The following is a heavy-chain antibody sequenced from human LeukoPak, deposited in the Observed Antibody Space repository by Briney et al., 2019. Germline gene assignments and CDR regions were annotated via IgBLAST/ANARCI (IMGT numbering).Heavy chain of an antibody. CDR2: IRQDGSDK. CDR1: GFTFNSYW. Sequence: PGGSLRLSCAASGFTFNSYWMRWVRQAPEKGPEWLANIRQDGSDKQYVDSVKGRFTISRDNAKNSLYLQMNSLSAEDTAVYYCARHSGGSPIDDWGQGTLVTVSS. J-gene: IGHJ4*02. D-gene: IGHD3-16*01. CDR3: ARHSGGSPIDD. V-gene: IGHV3-7*01.